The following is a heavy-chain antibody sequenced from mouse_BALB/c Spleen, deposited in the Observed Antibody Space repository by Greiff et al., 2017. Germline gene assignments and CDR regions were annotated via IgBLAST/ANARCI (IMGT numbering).Heavy chain of an antibody. CDR1: GFTFSSFG. Sequence: EVKLVESGGGLVQPGGSRKLSCAASGFTFSSFGMHWVRQAPEKGLEWVAYISSGSSTIYYADTVKGRFTISRDNPKNTLFLQMTSLRSEDTAMYYCAIDRSLFDYWGQGTTLTVSS. V-gene: IGHV5-17*02. CDR2: ISSGSSTI. J-gene: IGHJ2*01. D-gene: IGHD2-14*01. CDR3: AIDRSLFDY.